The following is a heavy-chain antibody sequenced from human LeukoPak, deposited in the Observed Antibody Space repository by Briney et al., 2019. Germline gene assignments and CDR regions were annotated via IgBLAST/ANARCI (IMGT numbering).Heavy chain of an antibody. Sequence: GGSLRLSCTASGFTFGDYAMSWVRQAPGKGLEWVGFIRSKAYGGTTEYAASVKGRFTISRDDSKSIAYLQMNSLKTEDTAVYYCAKDAFYNWNSHPLDYWGQGTLVTVSS. V-gene: IGHV3-49*04. D-gene: IGHD1-7*01. CDR2: IRSKAYGGTT. CDR3: AKDAFYNWNSHPLDY. J-gene: IGHJ4*02. CDR1: GFTFGDYA.